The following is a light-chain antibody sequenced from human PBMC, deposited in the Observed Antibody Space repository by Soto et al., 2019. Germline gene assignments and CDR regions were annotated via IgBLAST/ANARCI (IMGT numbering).Light chain of an antibody. CDR3: QPYDNLPLT. CDR1: QPISSW. V-gene: IGKV1-33*01. Sequence: IQMTQSPSSVFASVGDIVTLTCRASQPISSWLAWYQHKSGNAAKLLIYDAYNLETGVTSRFSGSGSGTDFTLTISSLQPEDIATYYCQPYDNLPLTFGGGTQVDIK. CDR2: DAY. J-gene: IGKJ4*01.